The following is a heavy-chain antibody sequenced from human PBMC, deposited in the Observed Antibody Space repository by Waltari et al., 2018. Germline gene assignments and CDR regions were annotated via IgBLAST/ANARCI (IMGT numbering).Heavy chain of an antibody. CDR3: ARGAYSGYDSIYYYGMDV. D-gene: IGHD5-12*01. V-gene: IGHV1-69*04. J-gene: IGHJ6*02. Sequence: QVQLVQSGAEVKKPGSSVKVSCKASGGTFSSYAISWVRQAPGQGLEWMGRIIPILGIANYAQKFQGSVTITADKSTSTAYRELSSLRSEDTAVYYCARGAYSGYDSIYYYGMDVWGQGTTVTVSS. CDR1: GGTFSSYA. CDR2: IIPILGIA.